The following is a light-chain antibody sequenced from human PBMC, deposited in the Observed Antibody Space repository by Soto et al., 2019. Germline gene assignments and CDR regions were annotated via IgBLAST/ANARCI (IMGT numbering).Light chain of an antibody. J-gene: IGKJ1*01. CDR1: QSISTN. CDR3: QQYTNYPWT. Sequence: DIQMTQSPSSLSASVGDRVTITCRASQSISTNLNWFQQKPGKAPKLLIYAASGLQSGVPSRISGSGSGTEFTLTISSLQPDDFATYYCQQYTNYPWTFGQGTKVDIK. V-gene: IGKV1-39*01. CDR2: AAS.